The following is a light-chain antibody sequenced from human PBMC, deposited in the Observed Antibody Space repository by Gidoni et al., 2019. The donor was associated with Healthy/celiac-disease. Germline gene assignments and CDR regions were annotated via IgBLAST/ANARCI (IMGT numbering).Light chain of an antibody. CDR1: QSVSSSY. CDR2: GAS. Sequence: EIVLTQSPGTLSLSPGERATLSCRASQSVSSSYFAWYQQTPGQAPRLLIYGASSRATGIPDRFSGSWSGTDFTLTISRLEPEDFAVYYCQQYGSSPLTFGQGTKVEIK. V-gene: IGKV3-20*01. J-gene: IGKJ1*01. CDR3: QQYGSSPLT.